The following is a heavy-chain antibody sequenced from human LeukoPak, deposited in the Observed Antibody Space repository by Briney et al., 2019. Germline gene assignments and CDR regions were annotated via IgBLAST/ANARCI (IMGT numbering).Heavy chain of an antibody. CDR1: GYTFSGYY. CDR2: INPNSGGT. CDR3: ARDYCTNRVCPPDY. Sequence: ASVKVSCKASGYTFSGYYMHWVRQAPGQGLEWMGWINPNSGGTNHAQKFQGRVTMTRDTSISTVYMELSSLRSEDTAVYYCARDYCTNRVCPPDYWGQGTLVTVSS. J-gene: IGHJ4*02. D-gene: IGHD2-8*01. V-gene: IGHV1-2*02.